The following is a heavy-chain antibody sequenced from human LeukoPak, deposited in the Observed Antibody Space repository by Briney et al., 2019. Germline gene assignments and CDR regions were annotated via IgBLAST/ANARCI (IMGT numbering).Heavy chain of an antibody. CDR3: ATSGSYRNWFEP. V-gene: IGHV3-30*03. CDR2: ISYDGSNK. CDR1: GFTFSSYG. J-gene: IGHJ5*02. D-gene: IGHD1-26*01. Sequence: PGGSLRLSCAASGFTFSSYGMHWVRQAPGKGLEWVAVISYDGSNKYYADSVKGRFTISRDNSKNTLYLQMNSLRAEDTAVYYCATSGSYRNWFEPWGQGTLATVSS.